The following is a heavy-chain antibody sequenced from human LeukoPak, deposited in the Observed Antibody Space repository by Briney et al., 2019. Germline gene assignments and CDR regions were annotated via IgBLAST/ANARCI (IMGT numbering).Heavy chain of an antibody. V-gene: IGHV3-23*01. CDR1: AITFSTYA. CDR3: ATLVPAAIRYFQH. CDR2: ISGGAGST. D-gene: IGHD2-2*01. Sequence: GGSLRLSCAASAITFSTYAMSWVRQAPGKGLECVSVISGGAGSTYYADSVKGRFTISRDNSKNTLYLQMNSLRAEDTAVYYCATLVPAAIRYFQHWGQGTLVTVSS. J-gene: IGHJ1*01.